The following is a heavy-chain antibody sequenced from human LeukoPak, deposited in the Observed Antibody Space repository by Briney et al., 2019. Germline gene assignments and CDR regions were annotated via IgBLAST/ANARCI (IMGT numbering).Heavy chain of an antibody. CDR2: INTNTGNP. V-gene: IGHV7-4-1*02. J-gene: IGHJ4*02. CDR1: GGTFSSYA. CDR3: ARVDWSSGGGGFDY. Sequence: ASVKVSCKASGGTFSSYAISWVRQAPGQGLEWMGWINTNTGNPTYAQGFTGRFVFSLDTSVSTAYLQISSLKAEDTAVYYCARVDWSSGGGGFDYWGQGTLVTVSS. D-gene: IGHD6-19*01.